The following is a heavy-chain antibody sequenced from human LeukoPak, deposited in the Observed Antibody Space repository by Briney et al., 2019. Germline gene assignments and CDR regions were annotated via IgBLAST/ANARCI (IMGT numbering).Heavy chain of an antibody. CDR1: GFTFSSYG. J-gene: IGHJ4*02. CDR2: ISYDGSNK. D-gene: IGHD3-22*01. Sequence: SGGSLRLSCPASGFTFSSYGMHWVRQAPGKGLEWVAVISYDGSNKYYADSVKGRFTISRDNSKNTLYLKMNSLRAEDTAVYYCAKDRAFFRSGYYFDYWGQGTLVTVSS. V-gene: IGHV3-30*18. CDR3: AKDRAFFRSGYYFDY.